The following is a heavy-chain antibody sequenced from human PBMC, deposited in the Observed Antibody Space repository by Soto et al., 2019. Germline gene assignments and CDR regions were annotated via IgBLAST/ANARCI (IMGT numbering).Heavy chain of an antibody. CDR2: INAFNGNT. Sequence: ASVKVSCKAAGYTFISYGISWVRQAPGQGLEWMGWINAFNGNTNYAQKLQGRVTMTRDTSTSTAYMELRSLRSDDTAVYYCARDPVAGTYFDYWGQGTLVTVSS. D-gene: IGHD6-19*01. CDR1: GYTFISYG. J-gene: IGHJ4*02. CDR3: ARDPVAGTYFDY. V-gene: IGHV1-18*01.